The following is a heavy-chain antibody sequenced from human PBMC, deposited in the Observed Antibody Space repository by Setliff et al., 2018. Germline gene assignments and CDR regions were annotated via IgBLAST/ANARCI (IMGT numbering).Heavy chain of an antibody. Sequence: PSETLSLTCTVSGGSISSSSYYWGWIRQPPGKGLEWIGSIYYSGSTYYKPSLKXRVTXXXXTSXXXXXXXXXXXXXADTAVYYCARRGMSSSWFQGYFDYWGQGTLVTVSS. CDR2: IYYSGST. D-gene: IGHD6-13*01. CDR1: GGSISSSSYY. V-gene: IGHV4-39*01. J-gene: IGHJ4*02. CDR3: ARRGMSSSWFQGYFDY.